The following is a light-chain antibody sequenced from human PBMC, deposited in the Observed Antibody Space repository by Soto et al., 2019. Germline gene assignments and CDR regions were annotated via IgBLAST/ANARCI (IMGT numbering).Light chain of an antibody. CDR3: QQYGRSPFT. V-gene: IGKV3-15*01. CDR2: GAS. Sequence: EIVLTQSPAALSVSPGGRATLSCRASQDVMYDLAWYQQKPGQAPRLLVYGASTRATDAPPRFRGSGSGREFSLTISSLQSEDFAVYYCQQYGRSPFTFGPGTKVDIK. J-gene: IGKJ3*01. CDR1: QDVMYD.